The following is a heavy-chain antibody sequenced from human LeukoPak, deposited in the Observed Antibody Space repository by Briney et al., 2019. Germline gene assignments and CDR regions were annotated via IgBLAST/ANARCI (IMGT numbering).Heavy chain of an antibody. J-gene: IGHJ5*02. CDR3: TRTIGYRPVAGLKEKWFDP. V-gene: IGHV1-46*01. Sequence: ASVKVSCKASGYTFTDYYVPWVRQAPGLGLEWMGIINPLRGITIYAQKFQGRVTMTSDTTTNTVYMELSSLISEDTAVYYCTRTIGYRPVAGLKEKWFDPWGQGTLVTVSS. CDR2: INPLRGIT. CDR1: GYTFTDYY. D-gene: IGHD6-19*01.